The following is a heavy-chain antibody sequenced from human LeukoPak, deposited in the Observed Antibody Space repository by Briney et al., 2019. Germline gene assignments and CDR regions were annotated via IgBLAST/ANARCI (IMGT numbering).Heavy chain of an antibody. CDR3: AKEEGYGDYPRYVSWFDP. V-gene: IGHV3-9*01. CDR1: GFTFDDYA. J-gene: IGHJ5*02. D-gene: IGHD4-17*01. CDR2: ISWNSGSI. Sequence: PGRSLRLSCAASGFTFDDYAMHWVRQAPGKGLEWVSGISWNSGSIGYADSVKGRFTISRDNAKNSLYLQMNSLRAEDTALYYCAKEEGYGDYPRYVSWFDPWGQGTLVTVSS.